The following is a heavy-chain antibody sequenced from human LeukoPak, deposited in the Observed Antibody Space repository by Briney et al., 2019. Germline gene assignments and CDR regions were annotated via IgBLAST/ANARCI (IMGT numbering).Heavy chain of an antibody. Sequence: ASVNVSCKASGYTFTNYYMHWVRQAPGQGLEWMGSINPNSGGTNYAQKFQGRVTMTRDTSISTAYMELSSLTSDDTAMYYCTRVQKVVYYFDYWGQGTLVTVSS. D-gene: IGHD2-8*02. CDR2: INPNSGGT. CDR3: TRVQKVVYYFDY. V-gene: IGHV1-2*02. CDR1: GYTFTNYY. J-gene: IGHJ4*02.